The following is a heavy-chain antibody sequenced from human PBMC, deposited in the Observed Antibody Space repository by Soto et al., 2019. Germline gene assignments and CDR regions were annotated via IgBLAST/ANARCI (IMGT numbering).Heavy chain of an antibody. D-gene: IGHD6-13*01. CDR2: IYYSGST. V-gene: IGHV4-59*01. CDR1: GGSISSYY. CDR3: ARGGYSSSWYVDY. Sequence: QVQLQESGPGLVKPSETLSLTCTVSGGSISSYYWSWIRQPPGKGLEWIGYIYYSGSTNYNPSLKSRVTISVDTSKNQFSLKLSSVTAADTAVYDCARGGYSSSWYVDYWGQGTLVTVSS. J-gene: IGHJ4*02.